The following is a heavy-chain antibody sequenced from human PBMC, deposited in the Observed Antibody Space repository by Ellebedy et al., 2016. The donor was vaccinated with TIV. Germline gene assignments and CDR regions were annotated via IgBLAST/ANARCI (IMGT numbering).Heavy chain of an antibody. Sequence: MPSETLSLTCAVYGGSFSGYYWNWIRQPPGKGLEWIGEITHSGSTNYNPSLKSRVTISVDTSKNQFSLKLSSVTAADTAVYYCARGRRFFYYYGMDVWGQGTTVTVSS. CDR2: ITHSGST. CDR1: GGSFSGYY. CDR3: ARGRRFFYYYGMDV. J-gene: IGHJ6*02. D-gene: IGHD3-3*01. V-gene: IGHV4-34*01.